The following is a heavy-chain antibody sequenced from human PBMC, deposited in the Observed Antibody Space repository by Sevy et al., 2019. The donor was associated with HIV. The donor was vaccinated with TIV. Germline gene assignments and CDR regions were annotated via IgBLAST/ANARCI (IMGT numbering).Heavy chain of an antibody. J-gene: IGHJ6*03. CDR1: GYTFTSYG. V-gene: IGHV1-18*01. Sequence: ASVKVSCKASGYTFTSYGISWVRQAPGQGLEWMGWISAYNGNTNYAQKLQGRVTMTTDTSTSTAYMELRSLRSDDTAVYYCARVDVSYSNSWHYYYYMDVWGKGTTVTVSS. D-gene: IGHD6-13*01. CDR2: ISAYNGNT. CDR3: ARVDVSYSNSWHYYYYMDV.